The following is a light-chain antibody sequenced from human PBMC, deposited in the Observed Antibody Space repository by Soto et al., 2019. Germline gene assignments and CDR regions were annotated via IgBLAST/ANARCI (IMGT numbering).Light chain of an antibody. CDR3: QQYGRSPWT. CDR2: GAS. V-gene: IGKV3-20*01. CDR1: QSVSSNY. Sequence: EIVLTQSPGTLSLSPGERATLSCRASQSVSSNYLAWYQQKPGQAPRLLIYGASSRATGIPDRFSGSGSGTDLTINISRLEPEDFEVYYCQQYGRSPWTFGQGTKVDIK. J-gene: IGKJ1*01.